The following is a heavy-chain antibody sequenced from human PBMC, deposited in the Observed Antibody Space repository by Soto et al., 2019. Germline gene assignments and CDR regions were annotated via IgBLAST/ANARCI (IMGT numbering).Heavy chain of an antibody. V-gene: IGHV1-18*01. CDR3: VRETWTRSGPQNFFDY. CDR1: GYTVSRYG. CDR2: ISPNSGAT. D-gene: IGHD6-25*01. Sequence: QVQLVQSESELRKPGASVTVSCRASGYTVSRYGIIWVRQAPEQGLEWMGYISPNSGATTYAQNLQGRLTLITSTSTSTAYMELSSLSSDDTAIYYCVRETWTRSGPQNFFDYWGLGALVPVSS. J-gene: IGHJ4*02.